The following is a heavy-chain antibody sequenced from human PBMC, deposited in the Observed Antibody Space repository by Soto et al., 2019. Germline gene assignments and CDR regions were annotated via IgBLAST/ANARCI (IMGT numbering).Heavy chain of an antibody. CDR3: ARDLFCTSCQYDYYYYRMAV. V-gene: IGHV4-34*01. D-gene: IGHD2-2*01. CDR2: INHSGST. J-gene: IGHJ6*02. CDR1: GGSFSGYY. Sequence: SETLSLTCAVYGGSFSGYYWSWIRQPPGKGLEWIGEINHSGSTNYNPSLKSRVTISVDTSKNQFSLKLSSVTAADTAVYYCARDLFCTSCQYDYYYYRMAVWGQGTTVTVSS.